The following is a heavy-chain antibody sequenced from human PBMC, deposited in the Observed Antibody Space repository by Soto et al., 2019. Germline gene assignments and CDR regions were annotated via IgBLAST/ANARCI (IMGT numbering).Heavy chain of an antibody. Sequence: QVQLVQSGAEVKKPGASVKVSCKASGYNFMRYGFTWVRQAPGQGLEWMGWINVDNGETKYPQKIQGRVTMTTDTSTSTVDMELRSLTSDDTAVYYCARWISGGYSDWFDPWGHGTLVTASS. CDR2: INVDNGET. J-gene: IGHJ5*02. D-gene: IGHD1-26*01. CDR1: GYNFMRYG. CDR3: ARWISGGYSDWFDP. V-gene: IGHV1-18*04.